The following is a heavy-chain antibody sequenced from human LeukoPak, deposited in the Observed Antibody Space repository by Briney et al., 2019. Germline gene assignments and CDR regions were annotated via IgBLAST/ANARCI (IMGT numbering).Heavy chain of an antibody. J-gene: IGHJ6*03. D-gene: IGHD6-6*01. CDR2: IYHSGTT. CDR1: SGSISSGGNY. V-gene: IGHV4-30-2*01. Sequence: SETLSLTCTVSSGSISSGGNYWTWIRQPPGRGLEWIVYIYHSGTTDYNPSLKSRVTISVDTSKNQFSLRLSSLTAADTAVYYCARAIAARPGYYMDVWGKGTTVTVSS. CDR3: ARAIAARPGYYMDV.